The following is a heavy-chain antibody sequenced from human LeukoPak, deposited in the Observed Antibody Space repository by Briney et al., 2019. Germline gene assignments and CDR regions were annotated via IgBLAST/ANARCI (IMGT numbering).Heavy chain of an antibody. CDR2: IYSGGST. V-gene: IGHV3-53*01. J-gene: IGHJ4*02. CDR3: ARVVPAATGDYFDY. D-gene: IGHD2-2*01. CDR1: GFTVSSNY. Sequence: PGGSLRLSCAASGFTVSSNYMSWVRQAPGKGLEWVSVIYSGGSTYYADSVKGRFTISRDNSKNTLYLQMNSLRAEDTAVYYCARVVPAATGDYFDYWGQGTLVTVSS.